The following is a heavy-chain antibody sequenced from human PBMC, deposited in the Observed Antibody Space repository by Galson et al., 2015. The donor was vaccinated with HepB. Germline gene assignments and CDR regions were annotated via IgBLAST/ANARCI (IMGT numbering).Heavy chain of an antibody. D-gene: IGHD3-16*02. J-gene: IGHJ3*02. V-gene: IGHV5-10-1*01. Sequence: QSGAEVKKPGESLRISCKGSGYSFTSYWIGWVRQMPGKGLEWMGRIDPSDSYTNYSPSFQGHVTISADKSISTAYLQWSSLKASDTAMYYCARSPTFGGVIVMVGAFDIWGQGTMVTVSS. CDR3: ARSPTFGGVIVMVGAFDI. CDR2: IDPSDSYT. CDR1: GYSFTSYW.